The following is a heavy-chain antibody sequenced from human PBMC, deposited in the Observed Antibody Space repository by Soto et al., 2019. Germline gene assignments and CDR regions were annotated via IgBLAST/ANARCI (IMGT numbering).Heavy chain of an antibody. CDR2: IYYSGTA. J-gene: IGHJ5*02. D-gene: IGHD2-2*01. CDR3: ARLHWLSTNCVPLDP. CDR1: GGSINDDTYY. V-gene: IGHV4-39*01. Sequence: QLQLQESGPGLVKPSETLSLTCTVSGGSINDDTYYWGWIRQPPGKGLEWIGSIYYSGTASYNPSLKGRVTMSLDTSEKRLSLRLRSVTAADTAVYYCARLHWLSTNCVPLDPSRQGTLVNVSS.